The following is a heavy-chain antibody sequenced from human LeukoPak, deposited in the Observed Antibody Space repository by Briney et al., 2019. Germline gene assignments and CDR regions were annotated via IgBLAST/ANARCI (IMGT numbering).Heavy chain of an antibody. D-gene: IGHD2-15*01. V-gene: IGHV3-48*03. CDR3: ARSEVVGPLLYYYYGMDV. Sequence: GGSLRLSCAASGFTFSSYEMNWVRQAPGKGLEWVSYISSSGSTIHYADSVKGRFTISRDNAKNSLYLQMNSLRAEDTAVYYCARSEVVGPLLYYYYGMDVWGQGTTVTVSS. J-gene: IGHJ6*02. CDR2: ISSSGSTI. CDR1: GFTFSSYE.